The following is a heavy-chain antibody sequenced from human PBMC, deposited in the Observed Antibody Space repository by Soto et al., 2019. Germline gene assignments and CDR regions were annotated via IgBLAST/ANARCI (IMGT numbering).Heavy chain of an antibody. CDR1: GYNFANYW. Sequence: GESLKISCQGSGYNFANYWIGWVRQMPGKGLEWMGIIYPGDSDTRYSPSFQGQVTISADKSISTAYLQWSSLKASDTAMYYCARRHLAVAGTEFDYWGQGTLVTVSS. CDR3: ARRHLAVAGTEFDY. V-gene: IGHV5-51*01. D-gene: IGHD6-19*01. J-gene: IGHJ4*02. CDR2: IYPGDSDT.